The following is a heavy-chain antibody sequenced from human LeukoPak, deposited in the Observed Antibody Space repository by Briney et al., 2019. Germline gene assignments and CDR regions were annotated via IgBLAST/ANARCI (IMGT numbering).Heavy chain of an antibody. CDR2: INHSGST. CDR1: GGTFSGYY. CDR3: ARVRTGRRFDY. V-gene: IGHV4-34*01. D-gene: IGHD1-14*01. J-gene: IGHJ4*02. Sequence: PSETLSLTCAVYGGTFSGYYWSWIRQPPGKGLEWIGEINHSGSTNYNPSLKSRVTISVDTSKNQFSLKLSSVTAADTAVYSCARVRTGRRFDYWGQGTLVTVSS.